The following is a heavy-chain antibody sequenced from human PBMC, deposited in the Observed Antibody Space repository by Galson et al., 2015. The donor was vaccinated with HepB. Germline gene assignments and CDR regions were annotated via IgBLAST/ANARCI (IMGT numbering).Heavy chain of an antibody. V-gene: IGHV3-11*04. CDR1: GFTFSDDY. J-gene: IGHJ3*02. D-gene: IGHD2-2*02. Sequence: SLRLSCAASGFTFSDDYMSWIRQAPGKGLEWVSYITSTSSTIYYADSVKGRFTMSRDNAKNSLYLQMDSLRDEDTAVYYCARDQLGYCSAKTCYNSHAFDIWGRGTMVTVSS. CDR2: ITSTSSTI. CDR3: ARDQLGYCSAKTCYNSHAFDI.